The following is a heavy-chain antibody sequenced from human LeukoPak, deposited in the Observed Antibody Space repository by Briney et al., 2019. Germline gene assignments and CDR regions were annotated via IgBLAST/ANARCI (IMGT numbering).Heavy chain of an antibody. Sequence: TGGSLRLSCAASGFSFSTYEFHWVCHAPGKGLEWVSYISASGQTIYYADSVRGRFTISRDNAKNSLYLQMNSLGAEDTAVYHCARDRDVDYGNDGFDIWGQGTTVTVSS. CDR2: ISASGQTI. V-gene: IGHV3-48*03. CDR1: GFSFSTYE. CDR3: ARDRDVDYGNDGFDI. J-gene: IGHJ3*02. D-gene: IGHD4/OR15-4a*01.